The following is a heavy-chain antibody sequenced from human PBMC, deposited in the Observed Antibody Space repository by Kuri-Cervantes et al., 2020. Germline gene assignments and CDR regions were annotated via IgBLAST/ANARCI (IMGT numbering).Heavy chain of an antibody. CDR3: ARAAGGWLQIEWPGGDAFDI. CDR1: GYTFTGYY. D-gene: IGHD5-24*01. Sequence: ASVKVSCKASGYTFTGYYMHWVRQAPGQGLEWMGWINAGNGNTKYSQKFQGRVTITRDTSASTAYMELSSLRSEDTAVYYCARAAGGWLQIEWPGGDAFDIWGQGTMVTVSS. CDR2: INAGNGNT. V-gene: IGHV1/OR15-3*02. J-gene: IGHJ3*02.